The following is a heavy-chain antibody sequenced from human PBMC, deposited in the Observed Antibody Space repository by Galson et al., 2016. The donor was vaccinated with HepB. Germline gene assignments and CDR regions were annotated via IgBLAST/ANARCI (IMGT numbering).Heavy chain of an antibody. CDR2: IWYDGNNK. V-gene: IGHV3-33*08. J-gene: IGHJ4*02. CDR3: ARERPDTAVAAFDY. CDR1: GFTFSSYS. Sequence: SLRLSCAASGFTFSSYSMNWVRQAPGKGLEWVALIWYDGNNKSSADSVKGRLTISRDNYKKTQYLQMNSLRAEDTAVYYCARERPDTAVAAFDYWGQGTLVTVSS. D-gene: IGHD5-18*01.